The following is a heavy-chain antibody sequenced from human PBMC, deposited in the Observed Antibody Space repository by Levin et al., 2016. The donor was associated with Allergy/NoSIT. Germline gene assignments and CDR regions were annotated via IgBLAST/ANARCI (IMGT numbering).Heavy chain of an antibody. D-gene: IGHD3-9*01. CDR3: ARDGYYDILTGYRITEG. J-gene: IGHJ4*02. CDR2: ISSSGSTI. Sequence: RQAPGKGLEWVSYISSSGSTIYYADSVKGRFTISRDNAKNSLYLQMNSLRAEDTAVYYCARDGYYDILTGYRITEGWGQGTLVTVSS. V-gene: IGHV3-11*01.